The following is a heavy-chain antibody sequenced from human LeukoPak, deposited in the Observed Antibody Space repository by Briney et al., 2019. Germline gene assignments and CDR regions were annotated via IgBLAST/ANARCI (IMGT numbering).Heavy chain of an antibody. Sequence: GASVKVSCKASGYTFTGYYMHWVRQAPGQGLEWMGWINPNSGGTNYAQKFQGRVTMTRDTSISTAYMELSRLRSDDTAVYYCARGVAGPYYYDSSGYYSPYSDYWGQGTLVTVSS. J-gene: IGHJ4*02. CDR3: ARGVAGPYYYDSSGYYSPYSDY. CDR2: INPNSGGT. D-gene: IGHD3-22*01. V-gene: IGHV1-2*02. CDR1: GYTFTGYY.